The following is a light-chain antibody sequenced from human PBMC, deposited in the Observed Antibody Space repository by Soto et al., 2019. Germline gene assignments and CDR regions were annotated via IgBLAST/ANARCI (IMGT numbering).Light chain of an antibody. CDR1: QSVSSGY. CDR2: DTS. J-gene: IGKJ2*01. Sequence: EILLTQSPGTLSLSPGERATLSCRASQSVSSGYLAWYQQKPGQAPRLLIYDTSSRATGIPDRFSGSGSGTDFTLTISRLEPEDFAVYYCQQYGSSPYTFGQGTKLEIK. CDR3: QQYGSSPYT. V-gene: IGKV3-20*01.